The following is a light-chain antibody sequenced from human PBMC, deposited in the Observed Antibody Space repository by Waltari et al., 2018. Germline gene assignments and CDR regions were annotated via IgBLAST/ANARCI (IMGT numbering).Light chain of an antibody. Sequence: QSALTQPAPASGSPGQSIPISCTGTSTAVGGYNHLSWYQQHPGKTPKLMIYDVSSRPSGVSNRFSGSKSGNTASLTISGLQAEDEADYYCSSFTRNSLYVFGTGTKVTVL. V-gene: IGLV2-14*01. CDR3: SSFTRNSLYV. J-gene: IGLJ1*01. CDR2: DVS. CDR1: STAVGGYNH.